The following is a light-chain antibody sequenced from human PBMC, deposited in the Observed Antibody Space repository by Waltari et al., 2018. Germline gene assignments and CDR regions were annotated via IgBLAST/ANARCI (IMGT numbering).Light chain of an antibody. CDR3: GTWGSSLSGWV. V-gene: IGLV1-51*01. J-gene: IGLJ3*02. CDR1: NSNIGNNY. Sequence: QSVLTQPPSVSAAPGQKVTISCSGSNSNIGNNYVSWYQQLPGTAPKLLIYDNNKRPSGIPDRFSGSKSVTSATLGITGLQTGDEADYYCGTWGSSLSGWVFGGGTKLTVL. CDR2: DNN.